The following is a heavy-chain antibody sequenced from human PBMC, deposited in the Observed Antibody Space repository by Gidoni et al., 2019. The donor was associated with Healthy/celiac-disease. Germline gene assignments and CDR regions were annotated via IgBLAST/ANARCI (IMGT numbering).Heavy chain of an antibody. J-gene: IGHJ4*02. D-gene: IGHD3-22*01. CDR2: IRSKAYGGTT. Sequence: EVQLVESGGGLVQPGRSLRLSCTASGFTFGDYAMSWFRQAPGKGLEWVGFIRSKAYGGTTEYAASVKGRFTISRDDSKSIAYLQMNSLKTEDTAVYYCTRSHNMIVVVTRTFDYWGQGTLVTVSS. V-gene: IGHV3-49*03. CDR3: TRSHNMIVVVTRTFDY. CDR1: GFTFGDYA.